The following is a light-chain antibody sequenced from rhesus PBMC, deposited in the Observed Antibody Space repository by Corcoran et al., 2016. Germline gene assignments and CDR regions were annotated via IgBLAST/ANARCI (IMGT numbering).Light chain of an antibody. CDR1: QGINNW. CDR3: LQYSGSPYS. V-gene: IGKV1-22*01. Sequence: DIQMTQSPSSLSASVGDTVTITCRASQGINNWVDWHQQKPGKAPTLLIYKASTLQGGVPSRCSGSGSWTDFTLTLSGLRPENFATYYCLQYSGSPYSFGQVTKVEIK. J-gene: IGKJ2*01. CDR2: KAS.